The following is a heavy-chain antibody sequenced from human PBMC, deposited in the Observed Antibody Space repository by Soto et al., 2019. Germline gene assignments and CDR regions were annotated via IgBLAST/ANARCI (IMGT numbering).Heavy chain of an antibody. D-gene: IGHD1-7*01. CDR1: GLTFSNYG. Sequence: GGSLRLSCATSGLTFSNYGMSWVRQSPGGGLEWVSSMSGSSSTTYYADSVRGRFTISRDRSKNTLYLQMSSLRAEDTALYYCAKNQERELPRVIDFWGQGTLVTVS. J-gene: IGHJ4*02. CDR2: MSGSSSTT. V-gene: IGHV3-23*01. CDR3: AKNQERELPRVIDF.